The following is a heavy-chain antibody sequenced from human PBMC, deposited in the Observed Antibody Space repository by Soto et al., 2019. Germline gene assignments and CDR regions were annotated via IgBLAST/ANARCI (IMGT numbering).Heavy chain of an antibody. V-gene: IGHV4-4*07. CDR3: ARGPGSYNSFDS. CDR2: IYSNGIT. CDR1: GGSISTYY. Sequence: QVHLQESGPGLVKPSETLSLTCTVSGGSISTYYWSWIRQPAGKGLEWIGRIYSNGITKYNPSLESRITMSVDTSKNQFSLSLSSVTAADTAVYYCARGPGSYNSFDSWGQGTLVTVSS. J-gene: IGHJ5*01. D-gene: IGHD3-10*01.